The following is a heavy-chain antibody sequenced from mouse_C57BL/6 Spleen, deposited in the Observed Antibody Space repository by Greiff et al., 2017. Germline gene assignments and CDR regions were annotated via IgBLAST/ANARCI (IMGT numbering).Heavy chain of an antibody. Sequence: EVQLQQSGTVLARPGASVKMSCKTSGYTFTSYWMHWVKQRPGQGLEWIGAIYPGNSDTSYNQKFKGKAKLTAVTSASTAYMELSSLTNEDSAVYYFTRSSLYYYGSSYDYAMGYWGQGTSVTVSS. D-gene: IGHD1-1*01. CDR3: TRSSLYYYGSSYDYAMGY. J-gene: IGHJ4*01. CDR2: IYPGNSDT. V-gene: IGHV1-5*01. CDR1: GYTFTSYW.